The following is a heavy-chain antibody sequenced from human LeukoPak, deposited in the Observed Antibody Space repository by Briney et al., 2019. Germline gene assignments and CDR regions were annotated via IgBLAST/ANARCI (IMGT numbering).Heavy chain of an antibody. Sequence: GGSLRLSCAASGFTFSSYAMSWVRQAPGKGLEWVSAISGSGGSTYYADSVRGRFTISRDNSKNTLYLQMNSLRAEDTAVYYCAKVVYYYDSSGYSYWGQGTLVTVSS. CDR2: ISGSGGST. V-gene: IGHV3-23*01. J-gene: IGHJ4*02. CDR1: GFTFSSYA. CDR3: AKVVYYYDSSGYSY. D-gene: IGHD3-22*01.